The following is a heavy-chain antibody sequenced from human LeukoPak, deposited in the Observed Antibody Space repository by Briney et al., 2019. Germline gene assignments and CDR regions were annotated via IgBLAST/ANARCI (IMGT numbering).Heavy chain of an antibody. D-gene: IGHD3-22*01. CDR3: ARDSSGYYPDAFDI. V-gene: IGHV1-2*02. J-gene: IGHJ3*02. CDR2: INPNSGGT. CDR1: GYTFTGCY. Sequence: ASVKVSCKASGYTFTGCYMHWVRQAPGQGLEWMGWINPNSGGTNYAQKFQGRVTMTRDTSISTAYMELSRLRSDDTAVYYCARDSSGYYPDAFDIWGQGTMVTVSS.